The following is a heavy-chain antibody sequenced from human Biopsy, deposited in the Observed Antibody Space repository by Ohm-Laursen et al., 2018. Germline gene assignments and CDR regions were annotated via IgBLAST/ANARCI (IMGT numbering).Heavy chain of an antibody. CDR3: ARGTGRYYVYGAFDI. V-gene: IGHV4-61*01. Sequence: GTLSLTCTVSGGSVSSGSYYWSWIRQPPGKGLEWIGYIYYSGGTNYNPSLKSRVTMSVDTSKNQFSLNLRSVTAADTAVYYCARGTGRYYVYGAFDIWGQGTVVTVSS. J-gene: IGHJ3*02. CDR1: GGSVSSGSYY. D-gene: IGHD1-26*01. CDR2: IYYSGGT.